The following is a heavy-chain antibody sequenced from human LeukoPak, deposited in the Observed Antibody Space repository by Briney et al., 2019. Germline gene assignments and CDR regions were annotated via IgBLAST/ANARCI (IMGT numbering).Heavy chain of an antibody. J-gene: IGHJ3*02. CDR3: ARSSNNDFWSGYWQPDAFDI. CDR2: IYTSGST. CDR1: GGSISSYY. D-gene: IGHD3-3*01. Sequence: SETLSLTCTVSGGSISSYYWSWIRQPAGMGLEWIGRIYTSGSTNYNPSLKSRVTMSVDTSKNQFSLKLSSVTAADTAVYYCARSSNNDFWSGYWQPDAFDIWGQGTMVTVSS. V-gene: IGHV4-4*07.